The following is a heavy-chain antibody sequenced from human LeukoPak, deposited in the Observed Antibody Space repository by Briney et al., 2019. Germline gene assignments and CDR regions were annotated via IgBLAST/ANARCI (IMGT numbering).Heavy chain of an antibody. D-gene: IGHD1-26*01. CDR2: IRYDGSNK. Sequence: GGSLRLSCAASGFTFSSYAIPWVPQAPGKGLGWVAFIRYDGSNKYYADSVKGRFTISRDNSKNTLYLQMNSLRAEDTAVYYCAKDLGEWGELLFLDYWGQGTLVTVSS. J-gene: IGHJ4*02. V-gene: IGHV3-30*02. CDR1: GFTFSSYA. CDR3: AKDLGEWGELLFLDY.